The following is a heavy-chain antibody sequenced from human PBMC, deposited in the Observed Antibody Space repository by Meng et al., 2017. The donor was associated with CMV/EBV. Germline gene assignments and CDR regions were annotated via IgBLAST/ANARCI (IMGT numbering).Heavy chain of an antibody. CDR2: IKQDGSEK. CDR1: GFTFSSYW. J-gene: IGHJ6*02. Sequence: GGSLRLSCAASGFTFSSYWMSWVRQAPGKGLEWVANIKQDGSEKYYVDSVKGRFTISRDNAKNSLYLQMNSLRAEDTAVYYCAREGGSLQPEYYYYGMDVWGQGTTVTVSS. CDR3: AREGGSLQPEYYYYGMDV. V-gene: IGHV3-7*01. D-gene: IGHD3-16*01.